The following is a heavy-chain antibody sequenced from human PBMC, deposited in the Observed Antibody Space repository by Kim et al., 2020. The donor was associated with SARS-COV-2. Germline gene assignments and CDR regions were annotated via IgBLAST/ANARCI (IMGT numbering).Heavy chain of an antibody. Sequence: GGSLRLSCAASGFAFSRYSFNWVRQRPGKGLEWVSSISGSGSYIFAADSLKGRFTISRDNAKNSLYLQMNSLRDEVTAVYYCARASLGDRSSWYFFDFWGQGALVTVSS. J-gene: IGHJ4*02. V-gene: IGHV3-21*06. D-gene: IGHD3-22*01. CDR1: GFAFSRYS. CDR2: ISGSGSYI. CDR3: ARASLGDRSSWYFFDF.